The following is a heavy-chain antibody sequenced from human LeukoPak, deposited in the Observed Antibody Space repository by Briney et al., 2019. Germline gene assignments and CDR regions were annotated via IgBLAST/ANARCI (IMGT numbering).Heavy chain of an antibody. CDR2: IYSSGTT. Sequence: SETLSLTCTVSGGSINSGSFYWSWIRQPAGKGLEWIGRIYSSGTTNYNPSLKSRVTISLDTSKNQFSLKLSSVTAADTAVYYCAKDKDFWSANYQYWGQGTLVTVSS. D-gene: IGHD3-3*01. J-gene: IGHJ4*02. CDR3: AKDKDFWSANYQY. CDR1: GGSINSGSFY. V-gene: IGHV4-61*02.